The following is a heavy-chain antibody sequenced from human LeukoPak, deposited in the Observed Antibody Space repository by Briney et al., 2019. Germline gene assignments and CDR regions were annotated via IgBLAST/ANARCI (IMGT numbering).Heavy chain of an antibody. CDR3: ARDTSV. J-gene: IGHJ6*04. CDR1: GGSISSYY. Sequence: SETLSLNCTVSGGSISSYYWIWIRQPTGKGLEWIGYIYYSGSTNYNPSLKSRVTISVDTSKNQFSLKLSSVTAADTAVYYCARDTSVWGKGTTVTVSS. V-gene: IGHV4-59*01. CDR2: IYYSGST.